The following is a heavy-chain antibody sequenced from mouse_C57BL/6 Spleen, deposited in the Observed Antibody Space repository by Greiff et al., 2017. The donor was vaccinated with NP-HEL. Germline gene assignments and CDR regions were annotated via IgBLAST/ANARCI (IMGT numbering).Heavy chain of an antibody. V-gene: IGHV1-54*01. D-gene: IGHD3-2*02. CDR1: GYAFTNYL. CDR2: INPGSGGT. CDR3: ARSGRQLRPLYAMDY. J-gene: IGHJ4*01. Sequence: VQLQQSGAELVRPGTSVKVSCKASGYAFTNYLIEWVKQRPGQGLEWIGVINPGSGGTNYNEKFKGKATLTADKSSSTAYMQLSSLTSEDSAVYFCARSGRQLRPLYAMDYWGQGTSVTVSS.